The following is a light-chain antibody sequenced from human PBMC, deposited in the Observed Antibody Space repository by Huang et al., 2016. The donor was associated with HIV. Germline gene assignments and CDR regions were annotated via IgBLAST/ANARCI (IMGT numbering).Light chain of an antibody. CDR1: QGIANS. V-gene: IGKV1-NL1*01. J-gene: IGKJ2*01. Sequence: IQMTQSPSSLSASIGDRVTITCRASQGIANSVAWYQQRPGKAPKLLLYAASRLLSGVPSRFSGSGSGTDYTLTISSLQPEDFATYYCQHYYSTPPAFGQGTKLEIK. CDR3: QHYYSTPPA. CDR2: AAS.